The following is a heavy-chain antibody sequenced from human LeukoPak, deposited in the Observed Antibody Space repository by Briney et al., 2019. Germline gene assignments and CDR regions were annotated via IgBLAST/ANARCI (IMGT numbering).Heavy chain of an antibody. CDR3: AKVPPHYYGSGSYYFFDY. CDR2: ISGSGGSA. CDR1: GFTFSSYA. V-gene: IGHV3-23*01. J-gene: IGHJ4*02. D-gene: IGHD3-10*01. Sequence: GGSLRLSCAASGFTFSSYAMSWVRQAPGKGLEWVSAISGSGGSAYYADSVKGRFTISRDNSKNTLYLQMNSLRAEDTAVYYCAKVPPHYYGSGSYYFFDYWGQGTLVTVSS.